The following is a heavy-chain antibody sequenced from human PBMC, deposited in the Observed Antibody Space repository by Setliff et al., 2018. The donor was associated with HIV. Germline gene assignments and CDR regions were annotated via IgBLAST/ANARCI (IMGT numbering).Heavy chain of an antibody. CDR2: ISGYNGDT. J-gene: IGHJ4*02. V-gene: IGHV1-18*01. CDR3: ARNSFPVGVTGTGPLFDY. CDR1: GYTFTSYG. D-gene: IGHD6-19*01. Sequence: ASVKVSCKASGYTFTSYGISWLRQAPGQGLEWMGWISGYNGDTHSTQKFQGRVTMTTDTSTNTAYMEVRSLRSDDTAVYYCARNSFPVGVTGTGPLFDYWGRGTLVTVSS.